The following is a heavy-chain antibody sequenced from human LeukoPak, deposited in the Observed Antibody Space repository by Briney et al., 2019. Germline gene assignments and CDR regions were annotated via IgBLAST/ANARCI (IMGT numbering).Heavy chain of an antibody. Sequence: PKASVKVSCKVSGYTLTELSMHWVRQAPGKGLEWMGGFDPEDGETIYAQKFQGRVTMTEDTSTDTAYMELSSLRSEDTAVYYCATDASYGSGSNWFDPWGQGTLVTVSS. CDR2: FDPEDGET. J-gene: IGHJ5*02. CDR3: ATDASYGSGSNWFDP. CDR1: GYTLTELS. V-gene: IGHV1-24*01. D-gene: IGHD3-10*01.